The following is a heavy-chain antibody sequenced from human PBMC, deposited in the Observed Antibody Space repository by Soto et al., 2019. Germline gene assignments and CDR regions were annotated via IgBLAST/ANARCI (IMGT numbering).Heavy chain of an antibody. D-gene: IGHD4-17*01. CDR1: GFTFSSFA. V-gene: IGHV3-23*01. Sequence: EVQLLESGGGLEQPGGSLRLSCAVSGFTFSSFAITWVRQAPGKGLEWVSGISGDGIRTYYTDSVRGRFTISRDNSKNTLYLHINSLRVEDTAVYFCEREVWRTVTTDAGHRYYYDGMDVWGQGTTVTVSS. J-gene: IGHJ6*02. CDR2: ISGDGIRT. CDR3: EREVWRTVTTDAGHRYYYDGMDV.